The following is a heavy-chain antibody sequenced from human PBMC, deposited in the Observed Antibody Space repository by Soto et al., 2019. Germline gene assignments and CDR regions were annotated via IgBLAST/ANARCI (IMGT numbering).Heavy chain of an antibody. CDR2: ILYTGST. CDR1: GGSISKSNYF. Sequence: NPSETLSLTCTVSGGSISKSNYFWGWIRQPPGKGLEWIGSILYTGSTTYNSSLQSRVTISVDTSKNQFSLKLTSVTAADTAVYFCARLGWGDGDSDYWGQGTLVTVSS. J-gene: IGHJ4*02. CDR3: ARLGWGDGDSDY. D-gene: IGHD2-21*01. V-gene: IGHV4-39*01.